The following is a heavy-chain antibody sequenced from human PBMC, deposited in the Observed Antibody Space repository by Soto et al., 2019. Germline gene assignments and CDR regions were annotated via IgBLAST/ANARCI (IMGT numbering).Heavy chain of an antibody. Sequence: EVQLVESGGGLVQPGGSLRLSCVVSGLTFSNYWMSWVRQAPGKGLEWVANINQDGSESYYVDSVKGRFTISRDNAKNSLYLKMPSLRAEDTAVYYCARPARECSSPGCANWGQGTLVTVSS. CDR1: GLTFSNYW. V-gene: IGHV3-7*01. J-gene: IGHJ4*02. CDR3: ARPARECSSPGCAN. CDR2: INQDGSES. D-gene: IGHD2-2*01.